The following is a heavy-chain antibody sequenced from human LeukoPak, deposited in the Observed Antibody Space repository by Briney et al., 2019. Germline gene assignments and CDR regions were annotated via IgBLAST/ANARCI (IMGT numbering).Heavy chain of an antibody. Sequence: GGSLRLSCAASGFTFSSYAMSWVRQAPGKGLEWVATVWYDGNNKYYADSVKGRFTISRDNSKNMVYLQMNSLRAEDTAVYYCARDPDRSGFDYWGQGTLVAVSS. CDR3: ARDPDRSGFDY. CDR2: VWYDGNNK. D-gene: IGHD1-14*01. CDR1: GFTFSSYA. J-gene: IGHJ4*02. V-gene: IGHV3-33*08.